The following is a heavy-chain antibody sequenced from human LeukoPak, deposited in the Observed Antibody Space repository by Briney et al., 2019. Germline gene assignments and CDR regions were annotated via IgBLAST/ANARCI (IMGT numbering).Heavy chain of an antibody. Sequence: GASVKVSCKASGYTFTSYGISWVRQAPGQGLEWMGWISAYNGNTNHAQKLQGRVTMTTDTSTSTAYMELRSLRSDDTAVYYCARNRRIAVAGHESYFDYWGQGTLVTVSS. D-gene: IGHD6-19*01. V-gene: IGHV1-18*04. J-gene: IGHJ4*02. CDR3: ARNRRIAVAGHESYFDY. CDR1: GYTFTSYG. CDR2: ISAYNGNT.